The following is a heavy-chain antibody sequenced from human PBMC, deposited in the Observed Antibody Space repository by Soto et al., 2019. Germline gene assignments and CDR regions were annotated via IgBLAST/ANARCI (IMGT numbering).Heavy chain of an antibody. Sequence: ETLSLTGAVHGGPCSAYDWSWIREPPGKGLEWIGEINDSGVTNYNPSVKRRVNTSADTHNKQLCMKPSSVSDADTPADYCGRGVAAPSLGMDFWGQGTTGTVSS. J-gene: IGHJ6*02. CDR3: GRGVAAPSLGMDF. V-gene: IGHV4-34*01. CDR1: GGPCSAYD. CDR2: INDSGVT. D-gene: IGHD6-13*01.